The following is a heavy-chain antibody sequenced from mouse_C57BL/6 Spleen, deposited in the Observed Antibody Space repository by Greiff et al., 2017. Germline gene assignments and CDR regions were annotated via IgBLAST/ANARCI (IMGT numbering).Heavy chain of an antibody. V-gene: IGHV3-6*01. J-gene: IGHJ3*01. Sequence: ESGPGLVKPSQSLSLTCSVTGYSITSGYYWNWIRQFPGNKLEWMGYISYDGSNNYNPSLKNRISITRDTSKNQFFLKLNSVTTEDTATYYCARCDYVFAYWGQGTLVTVSA. CDR3: ARCDYVFAY. CDR1: GYSITSGYY. CDR2: ISYDGSN. D-gene: IGHD2-4*01.